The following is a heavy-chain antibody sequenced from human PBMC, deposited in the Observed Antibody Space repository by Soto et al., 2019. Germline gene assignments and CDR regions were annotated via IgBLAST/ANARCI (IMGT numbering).Heavy chain of an antibody. D-gene: IGHD2-21*02. V-gene: IGHV4-30-4*01. CDR2: IYFSGST. J-gene: IGHJ5*02. CDR3: ARDELAYCGGDCFS. CDR1: GGSINNGDYY. Sequence: QVQLQESGPGLVKPSETLSLTCTVSGGSINNGDYYWSWIRQPPGKGLEWIGYIYFSGSTYYNPSLKSRVTMSLDTSKSQFLLKLSSVTAAVTAVYYCARDELAYCGGDCFSWGQGTLVTVSS.